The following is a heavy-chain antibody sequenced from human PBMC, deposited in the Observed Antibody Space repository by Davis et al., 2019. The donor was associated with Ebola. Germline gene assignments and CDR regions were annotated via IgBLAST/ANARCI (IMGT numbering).Heavy chain of an antibody. J-gene: IGHJ4*02. V-gene: IGHV1-18*01. Sequence: ASVKVSCKASGYTFTSYGISWVRQAPGQGLEWMGWISAYNGNTNYAQKLQGRVTMTTDTSTSTAYMELRSLRSDDTAVYYCARDHGSRQWLVPGGYWGQGTLVTVSS. D-gene: IGHD6-19*01. CDR2: ISAYNGNT. CDR3: ARDHGSRQWLVPGGY. CDR1: GYTFTSYG.